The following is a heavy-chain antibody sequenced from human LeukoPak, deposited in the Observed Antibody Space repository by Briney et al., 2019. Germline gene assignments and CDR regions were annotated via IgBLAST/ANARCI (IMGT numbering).Heavy chain of an antibody. V-gene: IGHV1-18*01. CDR3: ARDGTSTDDY. J-gene: IGHJ4*02. CDR2: SSTYNSDT. CDR1: GYTFSSYG. D-gene: IGHD2-2*01. Sequence: ASVKVSCKASGYTFSSYGISWVRQAPGQGLEWMGWSSTYNSDTKYAQKLQGRFTMTTDSSTSTAYMELRNLRSDDTAVYYCARDGTSTDDYWGQGTLVTVSS.